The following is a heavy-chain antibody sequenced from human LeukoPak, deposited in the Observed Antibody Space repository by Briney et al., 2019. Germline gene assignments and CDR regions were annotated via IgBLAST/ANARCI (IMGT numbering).Heavy chain of an antibody. CDR3: ARRGCSSTSCYNNWFDP. CDR2: MNPNSGNT. Sequence: ASVKVSCKASGYTFTSYDINWVRRATGQGLEWMGWMNPNSGNTGYAPKFQGRVTITRNTSISTAYMELSSLRSEDTAVYYCARRGCSSTSCYNNWFDPWGQGTLVTVSS. D-gene: IGHD2-2*02. J-gene: IGHJ5*02. V-gene: IGHV1-8*03. CDR1: GYTFTSYD.